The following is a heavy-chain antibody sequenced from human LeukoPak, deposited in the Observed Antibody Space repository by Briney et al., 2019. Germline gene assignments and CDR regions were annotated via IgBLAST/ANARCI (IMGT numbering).Heavy chain of an antibody. CDR1: GFIFDDYA. Sequence: GGSLRLSCAASGFIFDDYAMHWVRQAPGKGLEWVSGISWNSGDIGYADSVKGRLTISRDNAKNSLYLQMNSLRSEDTAFYYCAKDTGGGYRRGYLDFRGQGTLVTVSS. J-gene: IGHJ4*02. V-gene: IGHV3-9*01. D-gene: IGHD1-26*01. CDR3: AKDTGGGYRRGYLDF. CDR2: ISWNSGDI.